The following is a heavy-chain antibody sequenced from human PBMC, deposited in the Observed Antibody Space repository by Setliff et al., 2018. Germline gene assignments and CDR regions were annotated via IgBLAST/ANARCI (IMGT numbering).Heavy chain of an antibody. D-gene: IGHD2-21*01. V-gene: IGHV4-38-2*01. Sequence: SETLSLTCAVSGSSIISDYYWVWIRQPPGKGLEWIGYIFYSGSTYYNPSLKSRVTISVDTSKNQFSLKLSSVTAADTAVYYCARGRYWFAPNWFDPWGQGTLVTVSS. J-gene: IGHJ5*02. CDR2: IFYSGST. CDR3: ARGRYWFAPNWFDP. CDR1: GSSIISDYY.